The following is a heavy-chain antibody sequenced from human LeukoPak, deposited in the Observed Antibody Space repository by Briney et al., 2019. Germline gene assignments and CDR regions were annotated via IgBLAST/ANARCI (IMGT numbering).Heavy chain of an antibody. CDR1: GFTFSNFA. V-gene: IGHV3-7*01. D-gene: IGHD3-3*01. J-gene: IGHJ5*02. Sequence: PGGSLRLSCAASGFTFSNFAMTWVRQAPGKGLEWVANIKQDGSEKYYVDSVKGRFTISRDNSKNTLYLQMNSLRAEDTAVYYCAKELYYDFWSGSTWGQGTLVTVSS. CDR2: IKQDGSEK. CDR3: AKELYYDFWSGST.